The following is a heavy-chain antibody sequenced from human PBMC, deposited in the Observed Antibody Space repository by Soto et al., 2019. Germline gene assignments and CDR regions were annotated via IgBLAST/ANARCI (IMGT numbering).Heavy chain of an antibody. J-gene: IGHJ4*02. CDR2: ISYDGSNK. CDR1: GFTFSSYG. V-gene: IGHV3-30*18. D-gene: IGHD6-19*01. Sequence: GGSLRLSCAASGFTFSSYGMHWVRQAPGKGLEWVAVISYDGSNKYYADSVKGRFTISRDNSKNTLYLQMNSLRAEDTAVYYCAKDIAVAGTPHFDYWGQGTLVTVSS. CDR3: AKDIAVAGTPHFDY.